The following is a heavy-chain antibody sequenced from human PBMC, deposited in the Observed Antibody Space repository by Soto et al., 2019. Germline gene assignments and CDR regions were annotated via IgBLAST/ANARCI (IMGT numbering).Heavy chain of an antibody. J-gene: IGHJ4*02. CDR2: ISGSGGST. CDR3: AKGKVGYYDILTGYLTTYYFDY. CDR1: GFTFSSYA. V-gene: IGHV3-23*01. D-gene: IGHD3-9*01. Sequence: GGSLRLSCAAPGFTFSSYAMSWVRQAPGKGLEWVSAISGSGGSTYYADSVKGRFTISRDNSKNTLYLQMNSLRAEDTAVYYCAKGKVGYYDILTGYLTTYYFDYWGQGTLVTVSS.